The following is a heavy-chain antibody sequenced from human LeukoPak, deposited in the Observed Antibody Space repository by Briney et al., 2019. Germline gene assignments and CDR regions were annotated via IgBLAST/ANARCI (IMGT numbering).Heavy chain of an antibody. CDR2: VDPEDGVT. J-gene: IGHJ6*03. Sequence: ASVKVSCKVSGYTFTDYYMHWVQQAPGKGLEWMGLVDPEDGVTIYAEKFQGRVTITADTSTDTAYVELSSLRSEDTAVYYCATINRYYYYMDVWGKGTTVTVSS. D-gene: IGHD3-16*01. V-gene: IGHV1-69-2*01. CDR1: GYTFTDYY. CDR3: ATINRYYYYMDV.